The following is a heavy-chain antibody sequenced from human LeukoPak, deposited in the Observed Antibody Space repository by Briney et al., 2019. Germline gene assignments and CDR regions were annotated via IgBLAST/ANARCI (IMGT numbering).Heavy chain of an antibody. V-gene: IGHV4-38-2*02. D-gene: IGHD3-10*01. CDR3: ASSITMVRGDWFDP. CDR1: GYSISSGYY. Sequence: SETLSLTCTVSGYSISSGYYWGWIRQPPGKGLEWIGSIYHSGSTYYNPSLKSRVTISVDTSKNQFSLKLSSVTAADTAVYYCASSITMVRGDWFDPWGQGTLVTVSS. J-gene: IGHJ5*02. CDR2: IYHSGST.